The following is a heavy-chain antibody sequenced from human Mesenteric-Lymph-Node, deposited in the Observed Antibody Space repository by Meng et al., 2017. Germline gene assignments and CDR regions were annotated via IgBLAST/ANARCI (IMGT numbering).Heavy chain of an antibody. J-gene: IGHJ4*02. CDR3: ARDRSTYYGDYVIDSDYFDY. CDR2: ISSSSSYI. D-gene: IGHD4-17*01. CDR1: GFTFSSYS. V-gene: IGHV3-21*01. Sequence: GGSLRLSCAASGFTFSSYSMNWVRQAPGKGLEWVSSISSSSSYIYYADSVKGRFTISRDNAKNSLYLQMNSLRAEDTAVYYCARDRSTYYGDYVIDSDYFDYWGQGTLVTVSS.